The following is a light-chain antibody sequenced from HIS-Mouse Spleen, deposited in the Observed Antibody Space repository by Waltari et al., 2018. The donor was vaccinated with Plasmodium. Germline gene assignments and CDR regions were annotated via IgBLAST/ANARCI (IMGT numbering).Light chain of an antibody. V-gene: IGLV3-1*01. Sequence: SYELTQPPSVSVSPGQPASLTCSGDKLGDNYASWYQQKPGQPPVLVIYQDSKRPSGIPERFSGSNSGNTATLTISGTQAMDEADYYCQAWDSSTVVFGGGTKLTVL. CDR3: QAWDSSTVV. J-gene: IGLJ2*01. CDR2: QDS. CDR1: KLGDNY.